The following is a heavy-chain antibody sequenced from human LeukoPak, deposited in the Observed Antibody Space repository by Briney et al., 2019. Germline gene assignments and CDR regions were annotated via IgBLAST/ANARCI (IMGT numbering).Heavy chain of an antibody. J-gene: IGHJ4*02. V-gene: IGHV3-73*01. CDR3: TRPYIGGWY. Sequence: GGSLRLSCAASGFTFSGSAMHWVRQASGKGLEWVGRIRSKANNYATAYGASVKGRFIISRDDSKNTAYLQMNSLKTEDTAVYYCTRPYIGGWYWGQGTLVTVSS. D-gene: IGHD6-19*01. CDR2: IRSKANNYAT. CDR1: GFTFSGSA.